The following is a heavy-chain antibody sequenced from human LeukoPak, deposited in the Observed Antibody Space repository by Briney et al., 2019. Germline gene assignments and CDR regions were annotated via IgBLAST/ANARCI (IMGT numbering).Heavy chain of an antibody. CDR2: IYYSGST. CDR3: ARAMGITSTLDAFDI. Sequence: SETLSLTCTVSGGSISSHYWSWIRQPPRKGLEWIGYIYYSGSTNYNPSLKSRVTISVDTSKNQFSLKLSSVTAADTAVYYCARAMGITSTLDAFDIWGQGTMVTVSS. V-gene: IGHV4-59*11. D-gene: IGHD2-2*01. CDR1: GGSISSHY. J-gene: IGHJ3*02.